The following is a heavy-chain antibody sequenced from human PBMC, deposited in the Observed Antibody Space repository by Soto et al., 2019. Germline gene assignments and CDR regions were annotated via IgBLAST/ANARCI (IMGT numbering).Heavy chain of an antibody. Sequence: SETLSLTCAVSGASVDSGGYSWSWIRQPPGKGLEWIGYIYHGVSTDYNPSLKSRVTISVDSSKNLFSLSLSSVTAADTAVYFCVRSGCSSTACHTDGFDPWGPGTLVTSPQ. CDR3: VRSGCSSTACHTDGFDP. D-gene: IGHD2-2*01. J-gene: IGHJ5*02. V-gene: IGHV4-30-2*01. CDR1: GASVDSGGYS. CDR2: IYHGVST.